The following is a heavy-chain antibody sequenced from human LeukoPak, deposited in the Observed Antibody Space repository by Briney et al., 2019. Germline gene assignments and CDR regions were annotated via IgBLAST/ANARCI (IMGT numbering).Heavy chain of an antibody. V-gene: IGHV3-23*01. CDR2: ISGSGGST. CDR1: GFTFSSYA. CDR3: AKVLGYSYGLDY. J-gene: IGHJ4*02. D-gene: IGHD5-18*01. Sequence: GGPLRLSCAASGFTFSSYAMRCVRQAPGKGLVWVSAISGSGGSTYYADSVKGRFTISRDNSKNTLYLQMNSLRAEDTAVYYCAKVLGYSYGLDYWGQGTLVTVSS.